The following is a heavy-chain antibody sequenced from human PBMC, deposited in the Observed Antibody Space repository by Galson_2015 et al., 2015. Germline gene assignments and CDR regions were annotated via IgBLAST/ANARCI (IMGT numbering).Heavy chain of an antibody. J-gene: IGHJ6*02. CDR2: IKQDGSEK. CDR3: ARASDILTGYYYYGMDV. CDR1: GFTFSSYW. V-gene: IGHV3-7*03. D-gene: IGHD3-9*01. Sequence: LRLSCAASGFTFSSYWMSWVRQAPGKGLEWVANIKQDGSEKYYVDSVKGRFTISRDNAKNSLYLQMNSLRAEDTAVYYCARASDILTGYYYYGMDVWGQGTTVTVSS.